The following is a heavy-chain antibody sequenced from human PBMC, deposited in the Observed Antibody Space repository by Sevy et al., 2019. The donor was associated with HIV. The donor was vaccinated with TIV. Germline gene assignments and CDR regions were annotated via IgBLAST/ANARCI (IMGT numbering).Heavy chain of an antibody. CDR2: ISSDGINH. J-gene: IGHJ4*02. CDR1: GFNFQTFG. CDR3: TKESLRGTYIRGDFDH. D-gene: IGHD3-10*02. Sequence: GGSLRLSCSAFGFNFQTFGMHWVHQAPGKGPEWLAVISSDGINHNYAASVKGRFTIYRDNSKSLLFLQMNSLTPNDTAVYFCTKESLRGTYIRGDFDHWGPGTLVTVSS. V-gene: IGHV3-30*18.